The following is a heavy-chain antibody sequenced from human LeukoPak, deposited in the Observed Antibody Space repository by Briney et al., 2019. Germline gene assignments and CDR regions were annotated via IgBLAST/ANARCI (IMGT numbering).Heavy chain of an antibody. V-gene: IGHV3-48*01. CDR3: ARQTTRYKDV. CDR2: ISSSSSTI. J-gene: IGHJ6*03. Sequence: GRSRRDSCAAGGFTFRRYRMNWVRQAAGMGLHWVSYISSSSSTIYYADSVKGRFTVSRDNAKNSLYLQMNSLRAEDTAVYYCARQTTRYKDVWGKGTTVTVSS. CDR1: GFTFRRYR. D-gene: IGHD4-17*01.